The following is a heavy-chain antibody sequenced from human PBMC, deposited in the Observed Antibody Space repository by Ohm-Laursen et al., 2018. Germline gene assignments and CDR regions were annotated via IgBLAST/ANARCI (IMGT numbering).Heavy chain of an antibody. J-gene: IGHJ3*01. V-gene: IGHV1-2*02. CDR3: VKAFVYYDILTGPSEGYDV. CDR2: INPNSGGT. D-gene: IGHD3-9*01. CDR1: AYTFAGYL. Sequence: SVKVSCKASAYTFAGYLMHWVRQAPGQGLEWMGWINPNSGGTKYSQKFQGRVTLTRDTSINTAYMELSGLRSDDTAVYYCVKAFVYYDILTGPSEGYDVWGQGTMVTASS.